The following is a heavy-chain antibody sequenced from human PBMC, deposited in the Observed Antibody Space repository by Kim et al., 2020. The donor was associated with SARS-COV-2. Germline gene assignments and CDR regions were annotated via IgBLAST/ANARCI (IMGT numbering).Heavy chain of an antibody. CDR2: IGGGGTKT. CDR1: GFTFVTYA. J-gene: IGHJ4*02. CDR3: AREDYDDYQLRVFDY. Sequence: GGSLRLSCAASGFTFVTYAMGWVRQAPGKGLEWVAGIGGGGTKTFYADAVKGRFTITRDNSQNTLYLQMKGLRAEDTAVYYCAREDYDDYQLRVFDYWRQGTLVTVSS. D-gene: IGHD4-17*01. V-gene: IGHV3-23*01.